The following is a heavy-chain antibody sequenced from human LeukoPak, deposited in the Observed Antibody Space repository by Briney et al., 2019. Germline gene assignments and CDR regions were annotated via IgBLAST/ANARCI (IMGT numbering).Heavy chain of an antibody. D-gene: IGHD2/OR15-2a*01. CDR3: ARFSEVYYYVDV. Sequence: TGGSLTLSCVASGFTFDSYNMNWVRQAPGKGLEWVASIRSYGSYIHYADSVKGRFTISRDDAKKSLYLQMNSLRAEDTAVYYCARFSEVYYYVDVWGTGTTVTVSS. V-gene: IGHV3-21*01. J-gene: IGHJ6*03. CDR1: GFTFDSYN. CDR2: IRSYGSYI.